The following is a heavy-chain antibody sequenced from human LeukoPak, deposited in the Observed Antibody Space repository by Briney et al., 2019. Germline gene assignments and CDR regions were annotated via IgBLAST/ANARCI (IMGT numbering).Heavy chain of an antibody. J-gene: IGHJ4*02. V-gene: IGHV3-7*03. D-gene: IGHD6-19*01. CDR1: GFTFNSYW. Sequence: GGSPRLSCAASGFTFNSYWMSWVRQAPGKGLEWVANIKQDGSEKYYVDSVKGRFTISRDDAMNSLYLQMNSLRAEDTAVYYCDGGTGWVSNLGGGQGTLVIVSS. CDR3: DGGTGWVSNLG. CDR2: IKQDGSEK.